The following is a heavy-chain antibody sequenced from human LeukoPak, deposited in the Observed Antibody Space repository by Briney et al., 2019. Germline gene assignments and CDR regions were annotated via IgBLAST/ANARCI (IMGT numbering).Heavy chain of an antibody. CDR1: GVTFSSYG. CDR3: ARDFYYYDSSGYSDAFDI. Sequence: GGSLRLSCAASGVTFSSYGMHWVRQAPGKGLEWVAVIWYDGSNKYYADSVKGRFTISRDNSKNTLYLQMNSLRAEDTAVYYCARDFYYYDSSGYSDAFDIWGQGTMVTVSS. V-gene: IGHV3-33*08. CDR2: IWYDGSNK. D-gene: IGHD3-22*01. J-gene: IGHJ3*02.